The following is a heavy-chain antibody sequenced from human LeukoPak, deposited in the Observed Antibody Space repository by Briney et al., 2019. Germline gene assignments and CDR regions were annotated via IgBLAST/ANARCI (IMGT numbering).Heavy chain of an antibody. D-gene: IGHD3-22*01. V-gene: IGHV1-8*01. CDR3: ARGLGSYDSSELTWPMISF. CDR1: VYTFTNYE. CDR2: MNPNSGDT. Sequence: GASVKVSCKASVYTFTNYEINWVRQATGHGLEWMVWMNPNSGDTAYAQKFQGRITMTRSTSITTAYMELSGLRSDDTAGYYCARGLGSYDSSELTWPMISFWGQGTQVTVSS. J-gene: IGHJ4*02.